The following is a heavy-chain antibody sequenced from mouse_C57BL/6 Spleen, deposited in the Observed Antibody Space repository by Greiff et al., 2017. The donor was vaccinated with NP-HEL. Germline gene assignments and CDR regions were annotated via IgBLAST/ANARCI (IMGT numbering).Heavy chain of an antibody. V-gene: IGHV1-59*01. CDR3: ARYSVYYYGSSYLGYFDV. CDR1: GYTFTSYW. CDR2: IDPSDSYT. D-gene: IGHD1-1*01. J-gene: IGHJ1*03. Sequence: QVQLQQPGAELVRPGTSVKLSCKASGYTFTSYWMHWVKQRPGQGLEWIGVIDPSDSYTNYNQKFKGKATLTVDTSSSTVYMQLSSLTSEDSAVYYCARYSVYYYGSSYLGYFDVWGTGTTVTVSS.